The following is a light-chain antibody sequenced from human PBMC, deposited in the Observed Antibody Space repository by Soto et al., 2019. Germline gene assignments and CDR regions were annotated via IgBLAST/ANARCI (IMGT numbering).Light chain of an antibody. CDR2: DAS. CDR1: QSITTW. V-gene: IGKV1-5*01. CDR3: QQYDSYSLT. Sequence: DIQMTQSPSTLSSSVGDRVIITCRASQSITTWLAWYQQKPGKAPKLLIYDASSLESGVPSRFSGSGSGTEFTLTISSLQPDYFATYYCQQYDSYSLTFGQGTKVEIK. J-gene: IGKJ1*01.